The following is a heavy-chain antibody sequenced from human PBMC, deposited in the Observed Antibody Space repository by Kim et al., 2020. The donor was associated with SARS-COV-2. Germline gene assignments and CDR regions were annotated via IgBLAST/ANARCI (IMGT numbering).Heavy chain of an antibody. Sequence: SETLSLTCTVSGGSISSGGYYWSWIRQHPGKGLEWIGYIYYSGSTYYNPSLKSRVTISVDTSKNQFSLKLSSVTAADTAVYYCARGTRLIAAAGTRYFQHWGQGTLVTVSS. V-gene: IGHV4-31*03. CDR2: IYYSGST. CDR1: GGSISSGGYY. D-gene: IGHD6-13*01. J-gene: IGHJ1*01. CDR3: ARGTRLIAAAGTRYFQH.